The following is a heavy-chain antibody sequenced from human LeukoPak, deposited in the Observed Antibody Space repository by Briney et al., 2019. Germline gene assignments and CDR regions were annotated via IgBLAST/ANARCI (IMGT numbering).Heavy chain of an antibody. J-gene: IGHJ4*02. CDR1: GGSISSYC. CDR2: ICNSGST. Sequence: PSETLSLTCNVSGGSISSYCWSCIRQPAGKGLEWIGRICNSGSTNYNPSLKSRVTTSVDTSKNQFSLKLSSVTAADTAVYYCAEGGQWLRVWGQGTLVTVSS. CDR3: AEGGQWLRV. V-gene: IGHV4-4*07. D-gene: IGHD6-19*01.